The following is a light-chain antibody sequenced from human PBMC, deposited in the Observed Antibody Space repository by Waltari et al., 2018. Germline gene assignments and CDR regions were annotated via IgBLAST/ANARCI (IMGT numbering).Light chain of an antibody. CDR2: DAS. J-gene: IGKJ4*01. CDR1: QSVSSY. CDR3: QQRSNWLT. V-gene: IGKV3-11*01. Sequence: EIVFTQSPATLSLSPGERATLPCRASQSVSSYLAWDQQKPVQAHRPLIYDASNRATGIPARFSGSGSGTDFTLTISSLEPEDFAVYYCQQRSNWLTFGGGTKVEIK.